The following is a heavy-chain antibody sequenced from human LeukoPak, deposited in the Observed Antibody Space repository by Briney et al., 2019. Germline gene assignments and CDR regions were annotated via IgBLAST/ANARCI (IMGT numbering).Heavy chain of an antibody. D-gene: IGHD4-17*01. V-gene: IGHV4-4*07. CDR3: ARGYGDYTIYFDY. J-gene: IGHJ4*01. CDR2: VYTNGIT. Sequence: PSETLSLTSSVSGGPSSRHYWSWIRQPPGKELEWVGRVYTNGITNYNPSLKGRITISVDESKNQFALILNSVTAADTAVYCCARGYGDYTIYFDYWGHGTLVTVAS. CDR1: GGPSSRHY.